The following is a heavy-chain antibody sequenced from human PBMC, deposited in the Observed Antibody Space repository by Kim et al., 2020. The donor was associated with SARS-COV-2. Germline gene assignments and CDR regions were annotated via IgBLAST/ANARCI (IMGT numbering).Heavy chain of an antibody. CDR1: GGSISSGGYY. D-gene: IGHD6-13*01. V-gene: IGHV4-31*03. J-gene: IGHJ4*02. CDR3: AAEQQLASPDY. Sequence: SETLSLTCTVSGGSISSGGYYWSWIRQHPGKGLEWIGYIYYSGSTYYNPSLKSRVTISVDTSKNQFSLKLSSVTAADTAVYYCAAEQQLASPDYWGQGTLVTVSS. CDR2: IYYSGST.